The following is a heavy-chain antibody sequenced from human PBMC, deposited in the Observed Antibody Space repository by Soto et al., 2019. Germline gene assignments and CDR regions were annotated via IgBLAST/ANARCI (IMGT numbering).Heavy chain of an antibody. CDR2: IYYSWST. V-gene: IGHV4-39*01. J-gene: IGHJ4*02. CDR3: ARTYYYDSSGYFSFDD. CDR1: GGSISSSSYY. Sequence: SETLSLTCTVSGGSISSSSYYWGWLRQPPGKGLEWIGSIYYSWSTYYNPSLKSRVTISVDTSKNQFSLKLSSVTAADTAVYDCARTYYYDSSGYFSFDDWGQGTLVTVSS. D-gene: IGHD3-22*01.